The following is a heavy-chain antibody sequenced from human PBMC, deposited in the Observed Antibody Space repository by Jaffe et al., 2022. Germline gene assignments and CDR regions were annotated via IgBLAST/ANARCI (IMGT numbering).Heavy chain of an antibody. J-gene: IGHJ4*02. Sequence: QVQLVESGGGVVQPGGSLRLSCAASGFTFSSYGMDWVRQAPGKGLEWVAFIRYDGTNTYYADSVKGRFTLSRDNSKNTLYLQMNSLRAEDTAVYYCAKEGSSYSSTWSSQYFDYWGQGSLVTVSS. CDR3: AKEGSSYSSTWSSQYFDY. CDR2: IRYDGTNT. D-gene: IGHD6-13*01. V-gene: IGHV3-30*02. CDR1: GFTFSSYG.